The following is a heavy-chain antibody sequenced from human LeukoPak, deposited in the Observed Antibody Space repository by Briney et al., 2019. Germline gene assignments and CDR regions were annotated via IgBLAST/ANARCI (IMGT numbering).Heavy chain of an antibody. CDR3: ARRIASSGQGFDY. CDR2: ISYTGST. Sequence: SETLSLTCTGSGGSISSDYWSWIRQAPGKGLEWIGYISYTGSTNYNPSLKSRVTISVDMSKSQFSLKLNSVTAADTAVYYCARRIASSGQGFDYWGQGTLVTVSS. D-gene: IGHD6-13*01. J-gene: IGHJ4*02. V-gene: IGHV4-59*01. CDR1: GGSISSDY.